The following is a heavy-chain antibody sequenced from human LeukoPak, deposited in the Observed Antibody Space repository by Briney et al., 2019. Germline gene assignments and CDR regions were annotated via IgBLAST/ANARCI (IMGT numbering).Heavy chain of an antibody. J-gene: IGHJ4*02. V-gene: IGHV4-4*09. CDR1: GDSISSSY. CDR3: ARLIPGTTGLRKNYFDY. Sequence: PSETLSLTCTVSGDSISSSYWNWIRQTPGKGLEWIGYISASGNTNYKPSLKSRIIISVDMSKNQFSLKLSSVTAADTAVYYCARLIPGTTGLRKNYFDYWGQGTLVTVSS. CDR2: ISASGNT. D-gene: IGHD1-20*01.